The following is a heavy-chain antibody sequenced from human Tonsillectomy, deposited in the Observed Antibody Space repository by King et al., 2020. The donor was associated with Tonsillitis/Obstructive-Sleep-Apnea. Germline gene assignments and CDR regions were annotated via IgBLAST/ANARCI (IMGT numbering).Heavy chain of an antibody. CDR3: TRAKIAAAGDLDY. V-gene: IGHV3-73*01. CDR2: IRSKANSYAT. CDR1: GFTFSGSA. Sequence: VQLVESGGGLVQPGGSLKLSCAASGFTFSGSAMHWVRQASGKGLEWVGRIRSKANSYATAYAASVKGRFTISRDDSKNTAYLQMNSLKTEDPAVYYCTRAKIAAAGDLDYWGQGTLVTVSS. D-gene: IGHD6-13*01. J-gene: IGHJ4*02.